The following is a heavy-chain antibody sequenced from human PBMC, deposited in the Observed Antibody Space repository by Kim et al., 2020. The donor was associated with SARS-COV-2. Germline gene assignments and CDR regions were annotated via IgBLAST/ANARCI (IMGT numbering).Heavy chain of an antibody. CDR3: ARAPMDKYYDGYFDL. J-gene: IGHJ2*01. V-gene: IGHV3-74*01. Sequence: GPGNGRFTISRDNAENTLYLQRNSLKAEDTAVYYCARAPMDKYYDGYFDLWGRGTLVTVSS. D-gene: IGHD3-22*01.